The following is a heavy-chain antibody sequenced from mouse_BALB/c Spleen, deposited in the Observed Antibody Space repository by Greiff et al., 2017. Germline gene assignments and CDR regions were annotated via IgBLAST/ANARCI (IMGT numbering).Heavy chain of an antibody. J-gene: IGHJ4*01. CDR1: GFTFSSYT. V-gene: IGHV5-6-4*01. Sequence: EVKLVESGGGLVKPGGSLKLSCAASGFTFSSYTMSWVRQTPEKRLEWVATISSGGSYTYYPDSVKGRFTISRDNAKNTLYLQMNSLKSEDTAMYYCTRATTVHAMDYWGQGTSVTVSS. CDR2: ISSGGSYT. D-gene: IGHD1-1*01. CDR3: TRATTVHAMDY.